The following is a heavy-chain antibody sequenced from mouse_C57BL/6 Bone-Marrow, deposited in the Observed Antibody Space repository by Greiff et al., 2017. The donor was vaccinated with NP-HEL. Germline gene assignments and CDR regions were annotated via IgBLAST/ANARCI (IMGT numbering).Heavy chain of an antibody. D-gene: IGHD2-4*01. CDR3: ARYGLRRGYFDY. CDR2: IHPNSGST. V-gene: IGHV1-64*01. CDR1: GYTFTSYW. Sequence: QVQLQQSGAELVKPGASVKLSCKASGYTFTSYWMHWVKQRPGQGLEWIGMIHPNSGSTNYNEKFKSKATLTVDKSSSTAYMQLSSLTSEDSAVYYCARYGLRRGYFDYWGQGTTLTVSS. J-gene: IGHJ2*01.